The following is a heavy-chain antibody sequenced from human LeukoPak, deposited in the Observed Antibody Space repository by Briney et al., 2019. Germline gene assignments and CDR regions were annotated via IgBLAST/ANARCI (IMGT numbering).Heavy chain of an antibody. Sequence: ASVKVSCKASGYTLTGYYMHWVRQAPGQGLEWMGRINPNSGGTNYAQKFQGRVTMTRDTSISTAYMELSRLRSDDTAVYYCARDSELYYDFWSGYPSPGYFDYWGQGTLVTVSS. V-gene: IGHV1-2*06. J-gene: IGHJ4*02. D-gene: IGHD3-3*01. CDR2: INPNSGGT. CDR3: ARDSELYYDFWSGYPSPGYFDY. CDR1: GYTLTGYY.